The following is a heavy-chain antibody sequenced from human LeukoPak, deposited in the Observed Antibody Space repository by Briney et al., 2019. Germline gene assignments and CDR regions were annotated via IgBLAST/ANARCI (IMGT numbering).Heavy chain of an antibody. Sequence: SETLSLTCTVSGGSISSSSYYWGWIRQPPGKGLEWIGSIYSSGSTYYNPSLKSRVTISVDTSKNQFSLDLSSVPASDTAVYYCARRGGSGRSFDYWGQGILVTVSS. V-gene: IGHV4-39*01. J-gene: IGHJ4*02. CDR2: IYSSGST. D-gene: IGHD3-10*01. CDR3: ARRGGSGRSFDY. CDR1: GGSISSSSYY.